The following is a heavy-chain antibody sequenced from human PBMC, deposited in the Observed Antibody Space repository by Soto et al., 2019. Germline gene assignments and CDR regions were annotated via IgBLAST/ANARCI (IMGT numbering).Heavy chain of an antibody. V-gene: IGHV3-30*18. D-gene: IGHD3-3*01. Sequence: VGSLRLSCAASGFTFSSYGMHWVRQAPGKGPEWVAVISYDGSNKYYADSVKGRFTISRDNSKNTLYLQMNSLRAEDTAVYYCAKDAYVTIFGVVIIPDYYYYYGMDVWGQGTTVTVSS. CDR2: ISYDGSNK. J-gene: IGHJ6*02. CDR1: GFTFSSYG. CDR3: AKDAYVTIFGVVIIPDYYYYYGMDV.